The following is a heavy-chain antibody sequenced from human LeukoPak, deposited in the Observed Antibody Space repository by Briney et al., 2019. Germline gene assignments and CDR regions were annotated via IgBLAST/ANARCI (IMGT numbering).Heavy chain of an antibody. V-gene: IGHV4-34*01. J-gene: IGHJ4*02. Sequence: PSETLSLTCAVYGGSFSGYYWSWIRQPPGKGLEWIGEINHSGSTNYNPSLKSRVTISVDTSKNQFSLKLSSVTAADTAVYYCARRGYSGYEFFDYWGQGTLVTASS. CDR3: ARRGYSGYEFFDY. CDR1: GGSFSGYY. D-gene: IGHD5-12*01. CDR2: INHSGST.